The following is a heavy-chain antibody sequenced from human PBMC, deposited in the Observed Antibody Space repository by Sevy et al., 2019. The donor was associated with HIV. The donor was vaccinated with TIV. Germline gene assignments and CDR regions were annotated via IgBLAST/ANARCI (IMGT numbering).Heavy chain of an antibody. J-gene: IGHJ5*02. Sequence: GGSLRLSCAASGFTFSSYAMSWVRQAPGKGLEWVSAISGSGGSTYYADSVKDRFTISRDNSKNTLYLQMNSLRAEDTAVYYCAKGKEGYSSSWYWFDPWGQGTLVTVSS. D-gene: IGHD6-13*01. V-gene: IGHV3-23*01. CDR2: ISGSGGST. CDR3: AKGKEGYSSSWYWFDP. CDR1: GFTFSSYA.